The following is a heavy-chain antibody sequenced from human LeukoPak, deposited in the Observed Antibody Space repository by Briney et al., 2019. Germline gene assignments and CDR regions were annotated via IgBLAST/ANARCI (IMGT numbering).Heavy chain of an antibody. J-gene: IGHJ4*02. CDR2: ISGSGGST. CDR1: GFTFSSYA. CDR3: AKGSGYSYGYTSDY. V-gene: IGHV3-23*01. Sequence: PGGSLRLSCAASGFTFSSYAMSWVRQAPGKGLEWVSAISGSGGSTYYADSVKGRFTISRDNSKNTLYLQMNSLRAEDTAVYYCAKGSGYSYGYTSDYWGQGTLVTVSS. D-gene: IGHD5-18*01.